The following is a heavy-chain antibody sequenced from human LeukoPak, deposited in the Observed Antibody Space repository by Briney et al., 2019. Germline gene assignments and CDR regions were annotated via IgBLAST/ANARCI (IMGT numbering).Heavy chain of an antibody. J-gene: IGHJ5*02. CDR1: GYTFTSYA. CDR2: INAGNGNT. D-gene: IGHD3-22*01. CDR3: ARTLITMIVVVEWGSWFDP. V-gene: IGHV1-3*01. Sequence: ASVKVSFKASGYTFTSYAMHWVRQAPGQRLEWMGWINAGNGNTKYSQKFQGRVTITADESTSTAYMELSSLRSEDTAVYYCARTLITMIVVVEWGSWFDPWGQGTLVTVSS.